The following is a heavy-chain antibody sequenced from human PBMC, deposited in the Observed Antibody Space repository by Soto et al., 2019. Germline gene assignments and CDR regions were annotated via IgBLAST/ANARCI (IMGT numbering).Heavy chain of an antibody. D-gene: IGHD2-21*02. CDR3: ARRLVVVTANPGAYYYYGMDV. V-gene: IGHV1-3*01. CDR2: INAGNGNT. J-gene: IGHJ6*02. CDR1: GYTFTIYA. Sequence: ASGKVYCKAAGYTFTIYAMHRVSQAPGQRLEWMGWINAGNGNTKYSQKFQGRVTITRDTSASTAYMELSSLRSEDTAVYYCARRLVVVTANPGAYYYYGMDVWGQGTTVTVSS.